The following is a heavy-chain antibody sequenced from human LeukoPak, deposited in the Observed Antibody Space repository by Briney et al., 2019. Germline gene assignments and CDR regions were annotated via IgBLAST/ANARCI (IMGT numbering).Heavy chain of an antibody. V-gene: IGHV4-4*02. CDR2: IYHSGST. D-gene: IGHD3-10*01. CDR1: GGSISSSNW. Sequence: PSETLSLTCAVSGGSISSSNWWSWVRQPPGKGLEWIGEIYHSGSTNYNPSLKSRVTISVDKSKNQFSLKLSSVTAADTAVYYCARAHGSGSSSLSDYWGQGTLVTVSS. J-gene: IGHJ4*02. CDR3: ARAHGSGSSSLSDY.